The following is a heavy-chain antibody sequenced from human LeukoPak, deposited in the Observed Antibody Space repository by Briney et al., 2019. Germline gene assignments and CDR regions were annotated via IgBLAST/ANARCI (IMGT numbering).Heavy chain of an antibody. Sequence: SETLSLTCTVSGGSISSGGFYWSWIRQPAGKGLEWIGRIYTLGSTNYNPSLKSRVTISVDTSKNQFSLKLSSVTAADTAVYYCASRKLGNDYWGQGTLVTVSS. D-gene: IGHD7-27*01. CDR3: ASRKLGNDY. V-gene: IGHV4-61*02. J-gene: IGHJ4*02. CDR1: GGSISSGGFY. CDR2: IYTLGST.